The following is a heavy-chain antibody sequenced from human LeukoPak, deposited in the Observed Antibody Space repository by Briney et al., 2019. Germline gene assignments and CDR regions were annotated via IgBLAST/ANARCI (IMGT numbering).Heavy chain of an antibody. CDR3: ARVSSGPERRLGIAAAGLYYFDY. V-gene: IGHV4-30-2*01. D-gene: IGHD6-13*01. CDR1: GGSISSGGYY. Sequence: PSQTLSLTCTVSGGSISSGGYYWSWIRQPPGKGLEWIGYIYHSGSTYYNPSLKSRVTISVDTSKNQFSLKLSSVTAADTAGYYCARVSSGPERRLGIAAAGLYYFDYWGQGTLVTVSS. CDR2: IYHSGST. J-gene: IGHJ4*02.